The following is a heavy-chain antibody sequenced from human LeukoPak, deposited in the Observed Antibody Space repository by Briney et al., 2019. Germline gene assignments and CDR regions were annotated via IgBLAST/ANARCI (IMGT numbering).Heavy chain of an antibody. J-gene: IGHJ4*02. V-gene: IGHV3-23*01. CDR2: ISGSGGST. CDR1: EFTFISYA. CDR3: AKCGSTRCYVVNYFDY. Sequence: PGGSLRLSCAASEFTFISYAMSWVRQAPGKGLEWVSAISGSGGSTYYADSVKGRFTISRDNSKNTLYLQMNSLRAEDTAVYYCAKCGSTRCYVVNYFDYWGQGTLVTVSP. D-gene: IGHD2-2*01.